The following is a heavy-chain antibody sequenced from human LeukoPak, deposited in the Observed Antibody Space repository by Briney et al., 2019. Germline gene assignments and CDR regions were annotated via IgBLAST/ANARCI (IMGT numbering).Heavy chain of an antibody. CDR3: AKDDF. CDR1: GFTFDDYA. CDR2: ISWNSGSI. D-gene: IGHD3-3*01. J-gene: IGHJ4*02. V-gene: IGHV3-9*01. Sequence: GGTLRLSCAASGFTFDDYAMHWVRQAPGKGLEWVSGISWNSGSIGYADSVKGRFTISRDNAKNSLYLQMNSLRAEDTALYYCAKDDFWGQGTLVTVSS.